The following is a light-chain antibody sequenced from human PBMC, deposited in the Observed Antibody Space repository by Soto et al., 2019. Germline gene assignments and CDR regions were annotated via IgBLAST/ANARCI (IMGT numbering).Light chain of an antibody. CDR1: SSDVGGYNY. J-gene: IGLJ1*01. CDR2: DVS. V-gene: IGLV2-14*01. Sequence: QSALTQPASVSGSPGQSITISCTGTSSDVGGYNYVSWYQQHPGKAPELMIYDVSNRPSGVSNRFSGSKSGNTASLTISGLQAEDEADYYCSSYTSSSTLDYVLGTGTKVTVL. CDR3: SSYTSSSTLDYV.